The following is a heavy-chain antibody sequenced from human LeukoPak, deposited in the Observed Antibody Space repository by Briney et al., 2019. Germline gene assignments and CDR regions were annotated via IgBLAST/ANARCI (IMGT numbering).Heavy chain of an antibody. V-gene: IGHV4-34*01. J-gene: IGHJ4*02. CDR2: INHSGST. CDR1: GGSFSGYY. D-gene: IGHD4-23*01. Sequence: ASETLSLTCAVYGGSFSGYYWRWIRQPTGKGLEWIGEINHSGSTNYNPSLKSRVTISVDTSKNQFSLRLSSVTAADTAVYYCAGTPVVTQEGFDYWGQGTLVTVSS. CDR3: AGTPVVTQEGFDY.